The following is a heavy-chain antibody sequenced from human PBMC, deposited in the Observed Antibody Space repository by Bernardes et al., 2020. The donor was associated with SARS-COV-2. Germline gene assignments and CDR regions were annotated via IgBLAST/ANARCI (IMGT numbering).Heavy chain of an antibody. Sequence: GGSLRLSCAASGFTFSNYAMTWVRQAPGKGLEWVSAISGSGGSTYYTDSVKGRFTIFRDNSKNTLHLQMNSLRDDDTAVYCCAKAANDDDYNSWDYGMHVWGQGTPVTVSS. CDR3: AKAANDDDYNSWDYGMHV. CDR2: ISGSGGST. V-gene: IGHV3-23*01. CDR1: GFTFSNYA. J-gene: IGHJ6*02. D-gene: IGHD5-12*01.